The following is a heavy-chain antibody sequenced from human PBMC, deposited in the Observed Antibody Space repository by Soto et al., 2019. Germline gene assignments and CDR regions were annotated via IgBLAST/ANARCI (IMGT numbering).Heavy chain of an antibody. J-gene: IGHJ4*02. Sequence: QVQLQEWGAGLLKPSETLSLTCDIYDASFSGYYWSWIRQPPGKGLEWIGEITHSGGTNSNASLKRRVTLSLGTSKNQFSLKLTYVTAADTAVYFCARGSFETSPFDYWDQGTLVTVSS. V-gene: IGHV4-34*01. CDR3: ARGSFETSPFDY. CDR1: DASFSGYY. CDR2: ITHSGGT.